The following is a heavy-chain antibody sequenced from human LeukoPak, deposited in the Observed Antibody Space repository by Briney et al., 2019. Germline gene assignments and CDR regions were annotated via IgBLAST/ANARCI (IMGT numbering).Heavy chain of an antibody. Sequence: GGSLRLSCAASGFTFSNYWMHWVRQAPGKGLVWVSRINSDGSSTSYADSVKGRFTISRDNAKNTLYLQMNSLRAEDTAVYYCARGSRFLEWFWPFDYWGQGTLVTVSS. CDR1: GFTFSNYW. J-gene: IGHJ4*02. D-gene: IGHD3-3*01. V-gene: IGHV3-74*01. CDR3: ARGSRFLEWFWPFDY. CDR2: INSDGSST.